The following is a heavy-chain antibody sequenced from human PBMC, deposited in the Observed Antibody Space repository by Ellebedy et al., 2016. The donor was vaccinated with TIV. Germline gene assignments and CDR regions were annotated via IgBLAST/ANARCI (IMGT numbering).Heavy chain of an antibody. CDR3: ARDLIPAAMGMDV. CDR2: TYYSGSA. CDR1: GASITHPNHF. Sequence: SETLSLXCTVSGASITHPNHFWTWLRHLPGTGLEGIGYTYYSGSASYNPSLKDRVSISVDTSKSQFSLTLTSVTAADTAVYYCARDLIPAAMGMDVWGQGTTVTVSS. D-gene: IGHD2-2*01. V-gene: IGHV4-31*03. J-gene: IGHJ6*02.